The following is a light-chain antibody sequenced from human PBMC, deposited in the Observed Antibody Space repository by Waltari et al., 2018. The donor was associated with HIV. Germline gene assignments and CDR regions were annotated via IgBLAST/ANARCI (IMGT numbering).Light chain of an antibody. Sequence: IQLTQSPYSRSASVGDRVTITCRASQSISSFLRWYQQKPGTATTLLIYTSSSWQSGVPSRFRGSGSGTTFTLTLDSLQPEDLATYYCQQSYSTPPPPLGGGTTVAI. CDR1: QSISSF. CDR2: TSS. J-gene: IGKJ4*01. CDR3: QQSYSTPPPP. V-gene: IGKV1-39*01.